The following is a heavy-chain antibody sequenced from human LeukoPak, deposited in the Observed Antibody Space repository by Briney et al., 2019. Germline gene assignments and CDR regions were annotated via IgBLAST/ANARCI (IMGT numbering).Heavy chain of an antibody. CDR3: ARLYYYDSSGYYYDAPNFDY. V-gene: IGHV5-51*01. CDR2: IYPGDSDT. D-gene: IGHD3-22*01. CDR1: GYLFTSYW. J-gene: IGHJ4*02. Sequence: GESLKIYCKGSGYLFTSYWIGEVRQMPGKGLEWMGIIYPGDSDTRYSPSFQGQVTISADKSISTAYLQWSSLKASDTAMYYCARLYYYDSSGYYYDAPNFDYWGQGTLVTVSS.